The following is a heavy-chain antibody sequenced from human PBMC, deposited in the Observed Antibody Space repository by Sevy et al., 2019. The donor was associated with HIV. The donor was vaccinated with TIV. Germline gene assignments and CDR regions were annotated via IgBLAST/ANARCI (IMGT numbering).Heavy chain of an antibody. J-gene: IGHJ4*02. CDR1: GGSISSYY. Sequence: SETLSLTCTVSGGSISSYYWSWIRQPAGKGLEWIGRIYTSGSTNYTPSLKSRVTMSVDTSKNQFSLKLSSVTAADTAVYYCARDEVGYGSSWFDYWGQGTLVTVSS. CDR3: ARDEVGYGSSWFDY. D-gene: IGHD6-13*01. V-gene: IGHV4-4*07. CDR2: IYTSGST.